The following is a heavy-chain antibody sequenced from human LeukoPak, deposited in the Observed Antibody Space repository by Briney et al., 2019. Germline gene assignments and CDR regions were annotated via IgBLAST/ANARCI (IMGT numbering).Heavy chain of an antibody. D-gene: IGHD3-10*01. J-gene: IGHJ4*02. V-gene: IGHV3-21*01. CDR2: ISSSSSYI. CDR1: GFTFSSYS. CDR3: ARDVSPVVRASPMGY. Sequence: PGGSLRLSCAASGFTFSSYSMNWVRQAPGKGLDWVSSISSSSSYIYYADSVKGRFTISRDNAKNSLYLQMNSLRAEDTAVYYCARDVSPVVRASPMGYWGQGTLVTVSS.